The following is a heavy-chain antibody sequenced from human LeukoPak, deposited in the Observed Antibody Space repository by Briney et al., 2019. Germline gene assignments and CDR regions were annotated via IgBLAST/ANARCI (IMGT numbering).Heavy chain of an antibody. CDR1: GFSFNSYW. D-gene: IGHD3-22*01. V-gene: IGHV3-7*01. CDR3: ATSSYYDSSGYFDY. J-gene: IGHJ4*02. Sequence: GGSLRLSCAASGFSFNSYWMSWVRQAPGKRLEWAANIKEDGSQQKYVDSVKGRFTISRDNAKNSLFLQMDGLRAEDTAVYYCATSSYYDSSGYFDYWGQGTLVTVSS. CDR2: IKEDGSQQ.